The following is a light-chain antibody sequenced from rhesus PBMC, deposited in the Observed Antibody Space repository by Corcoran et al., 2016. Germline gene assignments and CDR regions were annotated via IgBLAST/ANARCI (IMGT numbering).Light chain of an antibody. V-gene: IGKV1-28*03. J-gene: IGKJ1*01. CDR2: DAA. CDR1: QGISSY. CDR3: LQHNSCPPT. Sequence: DIQMTQSPSSLSASVGDTVTITCRASQGISSYLNWFQQKPGKAPKLLIYDAASLESGIPSRFSGSGSGTAFTLTISNQQPGDLAAYYWLQHNSCPPTFGQGTKVEIK.